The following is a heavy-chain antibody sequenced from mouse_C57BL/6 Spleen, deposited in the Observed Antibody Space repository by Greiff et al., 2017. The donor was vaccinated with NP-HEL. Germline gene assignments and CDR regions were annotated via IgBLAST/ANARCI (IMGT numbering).Heavy chain of an antibody. D-gene: IGHD1-1*01. CDR2: IDPSDSET. J-gene: IGHJ3*01. CDR1: GYTFTSYW. Sequence: VKLQQPGAELVRPGSSVKLSCKASGYTFTSYWMHWVKQRPIQGLEWIGNIDPSDSETHYNQKFKDKATLTVDKSSSTAYMQLSSLTSEDSAVYYCARGNYCSSYMFAYWGQGTLVTVSA. CDR3: ARGNYCSSYMFAY. V-gene: IGHV1-52*01.